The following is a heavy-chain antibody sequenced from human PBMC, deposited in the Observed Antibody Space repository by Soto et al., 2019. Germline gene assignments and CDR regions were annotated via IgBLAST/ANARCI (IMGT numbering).Heavy chain of an antibody. CDR2: ISYDGSNK. CDR1: GFRFSSYG. D-gene: IGHD3-22*01. J-gene: IGHJ4*02. V-gene: IGHV3-30*03. CDR3: ARDTYYYDSSGYYYFDY. Sequence: GGSLRLSCRTSGFRFSSYGMHWVRQAPGKGPEWVSFISYDGSNKYYADSVKGRFTISRDNSKTTLYLQMNSLRAEDTAVYYCARDTYYYDSSGYYYFDYWGKGTLVTVSS.